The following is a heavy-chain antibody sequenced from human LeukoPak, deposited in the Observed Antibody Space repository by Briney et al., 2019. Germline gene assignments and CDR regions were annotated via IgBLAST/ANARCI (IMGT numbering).Heavy chain of an antibody. D-gene: IGHD6-25*01. V-gene: IGHV6-1*01. Sequence: SQTLSLTCAISVDSVSSDSSAWNWFRQSPSRGLEWLGRTYYRSKWYNDYAVSVKSRITINPDTSKNQFSLQLNSVTPEDTAVYYCARGGHFEYWGQGTLVTVSS. J-gene: IGHJ4*02. CDR1: VDSVSSDSSA. CDR2: TYYRSKWYN. CDR3: ARGGHFEY.